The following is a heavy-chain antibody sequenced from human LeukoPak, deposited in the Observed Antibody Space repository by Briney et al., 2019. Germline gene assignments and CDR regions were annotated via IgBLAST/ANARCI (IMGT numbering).Heavy chain of an antibody. J-gene: IGHJ4*02. CDR1: GGSFSGYY. CDR2: INHSGST. V-gene: IGHV4-34*01. D-gene: IGHD3-16*01. CDR3: ARGRVSSFMITFGGVTHFDY. Sequence: SETQSLTCVVYGGSFSGYYWGWIRQSPGKGLEWIGEINHSGSTNYNPSLKSRVTISVDTSKNQFSLKLSSVTAADTAVYYCARGRVSSFMITFGGVTHFDYWGQGTLVTVSS.